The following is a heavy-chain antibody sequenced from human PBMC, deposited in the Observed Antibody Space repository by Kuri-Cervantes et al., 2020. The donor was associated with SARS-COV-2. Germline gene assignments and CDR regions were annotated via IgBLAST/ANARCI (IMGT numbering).Heavy chain of an antibody. CDR1: GYTFSNYW. V-gene: IGHV5-51*01. D-gene: IGHD2-2*01. Sequence: GESLKISRKGSGYTFSNYWIGWVRQMPGKGLEWMGMIYPGDSDTRYSPSFQGQVTISADKSISTAYLQWSSLKASDTAMYYCARMDCSSTSYQDVFDIWGQGTMVTVSS. CDR2: IYPGDSDT. CDR3: ARMDCSSTSYQDVFDI. J-gene: IGHJ3*02.